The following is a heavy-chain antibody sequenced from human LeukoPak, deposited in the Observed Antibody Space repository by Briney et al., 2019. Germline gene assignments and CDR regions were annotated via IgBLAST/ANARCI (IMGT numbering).Heavy chain of an antibody. V-gene: IGHV3-21*01. CDR3: AREDILTGYYY. J-gene: IGHJ4*02. CDR2: ISSSSSYI. Sequence: GGSLRLSCAASGFTFSSYSMNWVRQAPGKGLEWVSSISSSSSYIYYADSVKGRFTISRDNAKNPLYLQMNSLRAEDTAVYYCAREDILTGYYYWGQGTLVTVSS. D-gene: IGHD3-9*01. CDR1: GFTFSSYS.